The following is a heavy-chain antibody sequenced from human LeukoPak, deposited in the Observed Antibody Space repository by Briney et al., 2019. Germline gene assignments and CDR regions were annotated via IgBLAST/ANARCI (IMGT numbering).Heavy chain of an antibody. CDR3: AREHLLWFGEFGLNFDY. V-gene: IGHV4-34*01. D-gene: IGHD3-10*01. J-gene: IGHJ4*02. CDR1: GGSFSGYY. CDR2: INHSGST. Sequence: SETLSLTCAVYGGSFSGYYWSWIRQPPGKGLEWIGEINHSGSTNYNPSLKSRVTISIDTSKNQFSLKLSSVTAADTAVYYCAREHLLWFGEFGLNFDYWGQGTLVTVSS.